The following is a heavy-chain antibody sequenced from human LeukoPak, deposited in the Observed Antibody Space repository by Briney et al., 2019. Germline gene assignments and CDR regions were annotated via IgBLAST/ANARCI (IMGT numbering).Heavy chain of an antibody. J-gene: IGHJ4*02. CDR2: INRSGST. Sequence: PSETLSLTCAVYGGSFSGYYWSWIRQPPGKGLEWIGEINRSGSTNYNPSLKSRVTISVDTSKNQFSLKLSSVTAADTAVYYCARVRSRYSSSWLYYWGQGTLVTVSS. D-gene: IGHD6-13*01. CDR1: GGSFSGYY. V-gene: IGHV4-34*01. CDR3: ARVRSRYSSSWLYY.